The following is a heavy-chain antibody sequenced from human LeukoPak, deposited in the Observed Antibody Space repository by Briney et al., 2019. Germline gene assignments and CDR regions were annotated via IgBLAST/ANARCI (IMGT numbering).Heavy chain of an antibody. Sequence: GGSLRLSCAASGFSFDNFAMNWVRRAPGKGLEWVSTISASGSSIFYADSVKGRFTIARDNSKNTVSLQMKSLRAEDTAIYYCAKTYRDYFDYWGLGTLVTVSS. V-gene: IGHV3-23*01. CDR2: ISASGSSI. D-gene: IGHD5-18*01. CDR1: GFSFDNFA. J-gene: IGHJ4*02. CDR3: AKTYRDYFDY.